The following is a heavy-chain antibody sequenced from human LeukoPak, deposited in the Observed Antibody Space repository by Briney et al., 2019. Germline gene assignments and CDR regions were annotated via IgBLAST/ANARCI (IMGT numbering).Heavy chain of an antibody. CDR2: IIPIFGTA. CDR1: GGTFSSYA. D-gene: IGHD4-17*01. Sequence: SEKVSCKASGGTFSSYAISWVRQAPGQGLEWMGRIIPIFGTANYAQKFQGRVTITTDESTSTAYMELSSLRSEDTAVYYCAPTGGYGDYNWFDPWGQGTLVTVSS. V-gene: IGHV1-69*05. CDR3: APTGGYGDYNWFDP. J-gene: IGHJ5*02.